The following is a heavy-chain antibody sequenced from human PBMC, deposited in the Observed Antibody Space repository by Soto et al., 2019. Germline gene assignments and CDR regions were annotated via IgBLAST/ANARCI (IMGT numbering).Heavy chain of an antibody. V-gene: IGHV1-18*01. CDR3: ARRSRVLGVAAMGVPDDVFDF. CDR1: GYTFTSYG. Sequence: ASVKVSCKSSGYTFTSYGISCVRQAPGQGLEWMGWISAYNGNTNYAQKLQGRVTMTTDTSTSTAYMELRSLRSDDTAVYYCARRSRVLGVAAMGVPDDVFDFGGQGKLVPVSS. CDR2: ISAYNGNT. D-gene: IGHD2-15*01. J-gene: IGHJ3*01.